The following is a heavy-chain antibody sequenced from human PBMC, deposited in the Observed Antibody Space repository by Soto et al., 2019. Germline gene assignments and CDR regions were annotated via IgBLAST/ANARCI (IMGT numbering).Heavy chain of an antibody. Sequence: QVQLVQSGAEVKKPGASVKVSCKASGYTFTSCAMYWVRQAPGQRLEWMGWINAGNGNTKYSQKFQGRVTITRDTSASTAYMELSSLRSEDTTVYYCARDLGGWTDYWGQGTLVTVSS. CDR3: ARDLGGWTDY. CDR1: GYTFTSCA. D-gene: IGHD6-19*01. J-gene: IGHJ4*02. V-gene: IGHV1-3*01. CDR2: INAGNGNT.